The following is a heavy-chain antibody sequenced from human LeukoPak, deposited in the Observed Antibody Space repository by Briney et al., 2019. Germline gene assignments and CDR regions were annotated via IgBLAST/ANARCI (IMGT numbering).Heavy chain of an antibody. V-gene: IGHV4-39*07. D-gene: IGHD3-3*01. Sequence: SETLSLTCTVSGASISSSSYYWGWIRQPPGKGLEWIGSIYHSGSTYYNPSLKSRVTISVDTSKNQFSLKLSSVTAADTAVYYCARAPDYDFWKGFDYWGQGTLVTVSS. J-gene: IGHJ4*02. CDR1: GASISSSSYY. CDR3: ARAPDYDFWKGFDY. CDR2: IYHSGST.